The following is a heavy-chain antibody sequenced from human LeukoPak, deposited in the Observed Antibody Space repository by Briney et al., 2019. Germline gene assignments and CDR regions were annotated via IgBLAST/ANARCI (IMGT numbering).Heavy chain of an antibody. CDR3: AREGYSGGWYSRFWGGLEGQHFDY. J-gene: IGHJ4*02. D-gene: IGHD6-19*01. CDR1: GFTFSSYW. Sequence: GGSLRLSCAASGFTFSSYWMSWVRQAPGKGLEWVAHINQDGSEKYYVDSVKGRFTISRDNAKNSLYLQMNSLRAEDTAVYYCAREGYSGGWYSRFWGGLEGQHFDYWGQGTLVTVSS. CDR2: INQDGSEK. V-gene: IGHV3-7*01.